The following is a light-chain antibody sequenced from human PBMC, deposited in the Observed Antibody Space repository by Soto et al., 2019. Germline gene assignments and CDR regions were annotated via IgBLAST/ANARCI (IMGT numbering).Light chain of an antibody. CDR3: SSYTSRSTYVV. CDR1: SSDVGGYNY. V-gene: IGLV2-14*01. Sequence: QSALTQPASVSGSPGQSITISCTGTSSDVGGYNYVSWYQQHPGKAPKLMSYDVSHRPSGVSNRFSGSKSGNTASLTISGLQAEDEADYYCSSYTSRSTYVVFGGGTKLTVL. CDR2: DVS. J-gene: IGLJ2*01.